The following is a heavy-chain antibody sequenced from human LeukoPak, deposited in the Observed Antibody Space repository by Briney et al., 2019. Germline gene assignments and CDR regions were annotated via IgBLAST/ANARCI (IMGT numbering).Heavy chain of an antibody. CDR3: ARPDYYYYGMDV. Sequence: SETLSLTCTVSGGSITSSSYYWGWIRQPPGKGLEWIGSIYYRGNTYYNPSLKGRVTISLDTSNNQLSLNLTSVTAADTAVYYCARPDYYYYGMDVWSRGTTVTVSS. V-gene: IGHV4-39*01. CDR1: GGSITSSSYY. CDR2: IYYRGNT. J-gene: IGHJ6*02.